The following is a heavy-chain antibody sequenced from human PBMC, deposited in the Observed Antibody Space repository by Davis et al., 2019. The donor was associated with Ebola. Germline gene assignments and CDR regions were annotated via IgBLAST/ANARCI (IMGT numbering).Heavy chain of an antibody. CDR3: ARVLRQLVFFDY. J-gene: IGHJ4*02. D-gene: IGHD6-6*01. Sequence: PSETLSLTCTVSGGSISSGDYYWSWIRQPPGKGLEWIGYIYYSGSTYYNPSLKSRVTISVDTSKNQFSLELSSVTAADTAVYYCARVLRQLVFFDYWGQGTLVTVSS. V-gene: IGHV4-30-4*01. CDR2: IYYSGST. CDR1: GGSISSGDYY.